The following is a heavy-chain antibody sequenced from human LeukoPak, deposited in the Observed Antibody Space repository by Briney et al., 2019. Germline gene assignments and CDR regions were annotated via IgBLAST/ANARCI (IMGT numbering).Heavy chain of an antibody. CDR1: GFTFSSNG. CDR2: IWYDGSNK. Sequence: WGSLRLSCEASGFTFSSNGMHWVRQTPGKGLEWVAVIWYDGSNKYYADSVKGRFIISRDNSKNTLYLQMNSLRAEDTAVYYCARERLHRAGKDAFDIWGQGTMVTVSS. J-gene: IGHJ3*02. D-gene: IGHD1-14*01. CDR3: ARERLHRAGKDAFDI. V-gene: IGHV3-33*01.